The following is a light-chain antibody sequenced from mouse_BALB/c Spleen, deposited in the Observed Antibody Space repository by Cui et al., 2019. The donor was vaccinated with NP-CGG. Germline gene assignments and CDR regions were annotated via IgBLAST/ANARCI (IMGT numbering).Light chain of an antibody. CDR1: TRAVTTSNY. Sequence: QAVVTQDSALTTSPGETVTLTCSSSTRAVTTSNYANRVQEKPDHLFTGLIGGTNNRAPGVPARFSGSLIGDKAALTITGAQTEDEAIYFCALWYSNHWVFGGGTKLTVL. CDR2: GTN. CDR3: ALWYSNHWV. J-gene: IGLJ1*01. V-gene: IGLV1*01.